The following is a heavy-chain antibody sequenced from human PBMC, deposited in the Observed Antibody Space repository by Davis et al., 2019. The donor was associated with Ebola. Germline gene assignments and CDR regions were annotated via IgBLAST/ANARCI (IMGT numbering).Heavy chain of an antibody. CDR2: IYPGDGST. J-gene: IGHJ4*02. V-gene: IGHV1-46*01. Sequence: ASVKVSCKASGYTFGRYYIHWVRQAPGQGLEWLGIIYPGDGSTNYAPRFRGRLTMTRDTSTSTLYLELSGLRSDDTAVYYCARVLPGLAPRPYYFDYWGQGTLVTVSS. CDR1: GYTFGRYY. CDR3: ARVLPGLAPRPYYFDY. D-gene: IGHD6-6*01.